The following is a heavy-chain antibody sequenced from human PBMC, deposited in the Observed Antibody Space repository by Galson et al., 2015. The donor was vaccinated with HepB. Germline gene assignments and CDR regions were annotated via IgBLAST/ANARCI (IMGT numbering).Heavy chain of an antibody. CDR3: ARGRTYCSSTSCYRVGSGSYGY. CDR2: INHSGST. Sequence: ETLSLTCAVYGGSFSGYCWSWIRQPPGKGLEWIGEINHSGSTNYNPSLKSRVTISVDTSKNQFSLKLSSVTAADTAVYYCARGRTYCSSTSCYRVGSGSYGYWGQGTLVTVSS. J-gene: IGHJ4*02. CDR1: GGSFSGYC. D-gene: IGHD2-2*02. V-gene: IGHV4-34*01.